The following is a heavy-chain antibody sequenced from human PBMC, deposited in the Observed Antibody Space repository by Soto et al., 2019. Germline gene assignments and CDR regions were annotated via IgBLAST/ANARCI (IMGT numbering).Heavy chain of an antibody. CDR2: IKNKANSYTP. CDR1: GFTFSAHY. CDR3: ARVSLVGPSGGRYFDY. D-gene: IGHD1-26*01. V-gene: IGHV3-72*01. Sequence: EVQLVESGGGLVQPGGSLRLSCAASGFTFSAHYMDWVRQAPGKGLEWVGRIKNKANSYTPEYAASVEGRFTISREDSQNFLYLQMSSLKTEDTAVYYCARVSLVGPSGGRYFDYRGQGSQVAVSS. J-gene: IGHJ4*02.